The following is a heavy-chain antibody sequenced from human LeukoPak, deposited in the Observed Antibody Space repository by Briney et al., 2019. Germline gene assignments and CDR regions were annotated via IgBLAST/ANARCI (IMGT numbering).Heavy chain of an antibody. Sequence: ASVKVSCKASGYTFTSYYMHWVRQAPGQGLEWMGIINPSGGSTSYAQKFQGRVTMTRDMSTSTVYMELSSLRSEDTAVYYCARGPYYYDSSGNFDYWGQGTLVTVSS. CDR2: INPSGGST. D-gene: IGHD3-22*01. CDR1: GYTFTSYY. V-gene: IGHV1-46*01. CDR3: ARGPYYYDSSGNFDY. J-gene: IGHJ4*02.